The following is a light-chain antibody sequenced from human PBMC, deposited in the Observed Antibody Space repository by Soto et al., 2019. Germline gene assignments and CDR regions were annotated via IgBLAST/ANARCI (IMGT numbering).Light chain of an antibody. Sequence: AIQLTQSPSSLSASVGDRVTITCRASQGIASALAWYQQKPGKAPEFLVYAGSSFESGVPSRFSGSGSGTDFTLTIDSLQPEDFATYYCQHFRGYPLTFGGGTKVEIK. CDR3: QHFRGYPLT. V-gene: IGKV1-13*02. CDR2: AGS. J-gene: IGKJ4*01. CDR1: QGIASA.